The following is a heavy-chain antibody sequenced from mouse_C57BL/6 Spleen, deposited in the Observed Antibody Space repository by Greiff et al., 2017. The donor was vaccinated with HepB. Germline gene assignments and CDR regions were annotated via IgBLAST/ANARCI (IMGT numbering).Heavy chain of an antibody. CDR3: ARSNYYVSIFPFAY. V-gene: IGHV3-8*01. CDR2: ISYSGST. Sequence: EVQLQESGPGLAKPSPTLSLPCSTPGYSITSDYWNWVRKFPGNKLEYMGYISYSGSTYYNPSLQSRISITRDTSKNQYYLQLNSVTTEYTSTYYCARSNYYVSIFPFAYWGQGALVTVSA. D-gene: IGHD1-1*01. J-gene: IGHJ3*01. CDR1: GYSITSDY.